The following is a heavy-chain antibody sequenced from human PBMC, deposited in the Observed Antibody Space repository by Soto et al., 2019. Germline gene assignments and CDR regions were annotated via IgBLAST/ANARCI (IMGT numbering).Heavy chain of an antibody. D-gene: IGHD2-8*02. J-gene: IGHJ4*02. CDR1: GFTFSSYA. CDR2: ISYDGSNK. Sequence: GGSLRLSCAASGFTFSSYAMHWVRQAPGKGLEWVAVISYDGSNKYYADSVKGRFTISRDNSKNTLYLQMNSLRAEDTAVYYCARAPAYWVGRTGSLDYWGQGTLVTVSS. CDR3: ARAPAYWVGRTGSLDY. V-gene: IGHV3-30-3*01.